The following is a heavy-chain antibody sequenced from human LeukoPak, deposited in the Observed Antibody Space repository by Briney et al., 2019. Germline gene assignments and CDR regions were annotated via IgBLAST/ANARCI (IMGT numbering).Heavy chain of an antibody. J-gene: IGHJ4*02. CDR1: GFTFSSYA. CDR2: ISSSNIRT. Sequence: SGGSLRLSCAASGFTFSSYAMNWVRQAPGKGLEWISYISSSNIRTYYADSVRGRFTISRDNARNSLYLQMNSLTDDDTAVYYCARAVYCSGGSCYEDFNYFDYWGQGTLVTVSS. CDR3: ARAVYCSGGSCYEDFNYFDY. V-gene: IGHV3-48*02. D-gene: IGHD2-15*01.